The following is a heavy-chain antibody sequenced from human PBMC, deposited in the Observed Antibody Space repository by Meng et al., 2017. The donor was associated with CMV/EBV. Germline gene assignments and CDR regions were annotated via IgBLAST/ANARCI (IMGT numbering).Heavy chain of an antibody. Sequence: GESLKISCAASGFTFSSYSMYWVRQAPGKGLEWVSYISSSSSTIYYADSVKGRFTISRDNAKNSLYLQMNSLRAEDTAVYYCARGSWDYDFWSGQNGDYWGQGTLVTVSS. CDR2: ISSSSSTI. CDR3: ARGSWDYDFWSGQNGDY. J-gene: IGHJ4*02. V-gene: IGHV3-48*04. CDR1: GFTFSSYS. D-gene: IGHD3-3*01.